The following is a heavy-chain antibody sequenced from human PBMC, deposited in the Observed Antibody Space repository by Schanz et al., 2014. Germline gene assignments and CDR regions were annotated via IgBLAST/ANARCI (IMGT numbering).Heavy chain of an antibody. V-gene: IGHV3-48*01. CDR1: GFTFSSYS. D-gene: IGHD3-22*01. CDR3: ARGREVVAKIFDV. Sequence: EVHLLESGGGLVQPGGSLRLSCSASGFTFSSYSMYWVRQAPGKGLEWVSYISSSSSTIYYADSVKGRFTISRDNAKNSLYLQMNSLRAEDTGVYYCARGREVVAKIFDVWGQGTMVTVSS. CDR2: ISSSSSTI. J-gene: IGHJ3*01.